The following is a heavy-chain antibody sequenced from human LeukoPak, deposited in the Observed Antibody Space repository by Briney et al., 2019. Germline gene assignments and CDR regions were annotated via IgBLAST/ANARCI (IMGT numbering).Heavy chain of an antibody. J-gene: IGHJ4*02. CDR1: GFTFSRYA. Sequence: PGGSLRLSCAASGFTFSRYAMSWVRPALGKGLWWVSALGVSVSVYGGSTYYADSVKGRFTISRDNSKNTLYLQMNSLRAEDTAVYYCAKDQTFRCSGHYTYFDYWGQGALVTVSS. CDR3: AKDQTFRCSGHYTYFDY. D-gene: IGHD2-15*01. V-gene: IGHV3-23*01. CDR2: LGVSVSVYGGST.